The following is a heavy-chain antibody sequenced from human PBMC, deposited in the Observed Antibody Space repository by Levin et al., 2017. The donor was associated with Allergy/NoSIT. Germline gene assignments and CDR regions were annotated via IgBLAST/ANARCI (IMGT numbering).Heavy chain of an antibody. Sequence: PGGSLRLSCAASGFTFSSYAMSWVRQAPGKGLEWVSAISGSGGSTYYADSVKGRFTISRDNSKNTLYLQMNSLRAEDTAVYYCAKDLPDYYYYYYMDVWGKGTTVTVYS. J-gene: IGHJ6*03. V-gene: IGHV3-23*01. CDR2: ISGSGGST. CDR3: AKDLPDYYYYYYMDV. CDR1: GFTFSSYA.